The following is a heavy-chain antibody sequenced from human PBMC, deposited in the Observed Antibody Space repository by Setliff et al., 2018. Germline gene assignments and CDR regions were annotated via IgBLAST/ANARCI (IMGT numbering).Heavy chain of an antibody. CDR1: GYSFTSFS. CDR3: ARRPIALAGYRKGAFDI. Sequence: ASVKVSCKASGYSFTSFSITWVRQAPGQGLEWLGWVSTYNGDTKSAQKFRGRVTMTTDISTSTVYMELRTLRSDDTAVYYCARRPIALAGYRKGAFDIWGQGTMGTVSS. CDR2: VSTYNGDT. J-gene: IGHJ3*02. V-gene: IGHV1-18*01. D-gene: IGHD6-19*01.